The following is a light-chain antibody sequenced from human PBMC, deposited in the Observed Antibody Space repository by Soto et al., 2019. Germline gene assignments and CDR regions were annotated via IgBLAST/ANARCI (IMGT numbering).Light chain of an antibody. J-gene: IGKJ4*01. CDR3: QQYLDWPLT. V-gene: IGKV3-15*01. CDR1: QSLATN. CDR2: GIS. Sequence: EIVMTQSPVTLSVSPGERVTLSCRASQSLATNLAWYQQKPGQTPRLVIYGISARASGIPGRFSGSGFGTHFTLTISSLQPEDSAVYYCQQYLDWPLTFGGGTKVEI.